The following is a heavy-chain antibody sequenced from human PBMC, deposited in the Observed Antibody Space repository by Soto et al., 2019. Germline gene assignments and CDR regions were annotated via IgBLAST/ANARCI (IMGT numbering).Heavy chain of an antibody. V-gene: IGHV3-30*18. Sequence: PVGSLRFSCAASGFTFSSYGMHWVRQAPGKGLEWVAVISYDGSNKYYADSVKGRFTISRDNSKNTLYLQMNSLRAEDTAVYYCAKDLSEATVTTDDYWGQGTLVTVSS. CDR1: GFTFSSYG. CDR2: ISYDGSNK. CDR3: AKDLSEATVTTDDY. D-gene: IGHD4-4*01. J-gene: IGHJ4*02.